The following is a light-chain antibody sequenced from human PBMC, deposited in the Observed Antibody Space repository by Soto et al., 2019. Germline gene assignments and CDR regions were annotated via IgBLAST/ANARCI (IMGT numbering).Light chain of an antibody. CDR1: QSISSW. CDR2: KAS. CDR3: QQYNSYSPYT. J-gene: IGKJ2*01. Sequence: DIPMTQSPSTLSASVGDRVTITCRASQSISSWLAWYQQKPGKAPKLLIYKASSLESGVPSRFSGSGSGTEFTLTISSPQPDDFATYYCQQYNSYSPYTFGQGTKLEIK. V-gene: IGKV1-5*03.